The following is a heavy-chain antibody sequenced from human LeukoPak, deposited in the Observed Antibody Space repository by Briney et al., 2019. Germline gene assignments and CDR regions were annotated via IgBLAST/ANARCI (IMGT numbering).Heavy chain of an antibody. CDR1: GGSISSGGYY. CDR2: IYHSGST. Sequence: KPSETLSLTCTVSGGSISSGGYYWSWIRQPPGKGLEWIGYIYHSGSTYYNPSLKSRVTISVDRSKNQFSLKLSSVTAADTAVYYCAREGIGGDIVVVPAASSGGFDYWGQGTLVTVSS. CDR3: AREGIGGDIVVVPAASSGGFDY. J-gene: IGHJ4*02. V-gene: IGHV4-30-2*01. D-gene: IGHD2-2*01.